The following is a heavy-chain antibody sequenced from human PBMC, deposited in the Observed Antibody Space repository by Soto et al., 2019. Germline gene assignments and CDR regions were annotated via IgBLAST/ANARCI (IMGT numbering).Heavy chain of an antibody. J-gene: IGHJ4*02. CDR1: GYTFTSYA. CDR3: ARETFYSCSALDY. CDR2: INAGNGNT. D-gene: IGHD6-13*01. V-gene: IGHV1-3*01. Sequence: QVQLVQSGAEVKKPGASVKVSCKASGYTFTSYAMHWVRQAPGQRLEWMGWINAGNGNTKYSQKFQGRVTITRDTSASTAYMELSSLRSEDTAVYYCARETFYSCSALDYWGQGTLVTVSS.